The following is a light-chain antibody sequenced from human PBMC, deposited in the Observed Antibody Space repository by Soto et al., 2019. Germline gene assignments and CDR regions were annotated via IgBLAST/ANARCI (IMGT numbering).Light chain of an antibody. CDR2: AAS. CDR3: QQRYSTPRT. V-gene: IGKV1-39*01. J-gene: IGKJ1*01. Sequence: DIQMNQSPSSLSASVGDRVTITCRASQSISSYLNWYQQKPGKAPKLLIYAASSLQSGVPSRFSGSGSWTDFTLTISSLQPEDFATYYCQQRYSTPRTFGQGTKVELK. CDR1: QSISSY.